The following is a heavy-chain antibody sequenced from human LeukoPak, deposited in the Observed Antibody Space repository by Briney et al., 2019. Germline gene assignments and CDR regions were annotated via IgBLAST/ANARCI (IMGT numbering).Heavy chain of an antibody. J-gene: IGHJ3*02. CDR3: IRDYGAVGATNAFDI. Sequence: PGGSLRLSCAVSGFTFSRYWMHWVRQAPGKGLVWVSQINGDGSSTSYADFVKGRFTISRDNAKNTLYLQMNSLRVEDTAVYYCIRDYGAVGATNAFDIWRQGSMVTVSA. D-gene: IGHD1-26*01. CDR2: INGDGSST. CDR1: GFTFSRYW. V-gene: IGHV3-74*01.